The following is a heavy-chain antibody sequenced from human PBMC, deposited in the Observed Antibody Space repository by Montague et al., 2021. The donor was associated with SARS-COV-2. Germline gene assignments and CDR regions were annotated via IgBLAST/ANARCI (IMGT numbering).Heavy chain of an antibody. CDR1: GASISTGACY. J-gene: IGHJ4*02. V-gene: IGHV4-31*03. Sequence: TLSLTCTVSGASISTGACYWSWIRQHPEKGLEWIGYIYYSGTXYYNPSLKSRVTISLDTSNNHSSLKLSSVTAADTAVYYCATASGSGSLGFHYWGQGTLVLVSS. CDR3: ATASGSGSLGFHY. CDR2: IYYSGTX. D-gene: IGHD3-10*01.